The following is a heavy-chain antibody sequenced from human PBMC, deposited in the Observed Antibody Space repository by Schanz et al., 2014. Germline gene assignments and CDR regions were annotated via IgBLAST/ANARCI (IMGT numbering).Heavy chain of an antibody. CDR2: ISGGGGTT. J-gene: IGHJ3*02. D-gene: IGHD4-17*01. CDR3: ARKMKLGVYGGKGHDSLDI. V-gene: IGHV3-74*02. CDR1: GFTFSNYW. Sequence: VQLVESGGGLVKPGGSLRLSCAASGFTFSNYWMHWVRQAPGKGLVWVSAISGGGGTTYYADSVTGRFTISRDNAKNTLYLQMNTLRAEDTAVYYCARKMKLGVYGGKGHDSLDIWGEGTMVTVSS.